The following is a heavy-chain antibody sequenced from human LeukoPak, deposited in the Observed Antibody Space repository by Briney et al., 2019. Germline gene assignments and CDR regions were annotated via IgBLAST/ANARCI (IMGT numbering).Heavy chain of an antibody. Sequence: PGGSLRLSCAASGVTFSSYAMSWVRQAPGKGLEWVSAISGSGGSTYYADSVKGRFTISRDNSKNTLYLQMNSLRAEDTAVYYCAKGPQGGWLQLFPGDYWGQGTLVTVSS. D-gene: IGHD5-24*01. CDR2: ISGSGGST. CDR1: GVTFSSYA. V-gene: IGHV3-23*01. CDR3: AKGPQGGWLQLFPGDY. J-gene: IGHJ4*02.